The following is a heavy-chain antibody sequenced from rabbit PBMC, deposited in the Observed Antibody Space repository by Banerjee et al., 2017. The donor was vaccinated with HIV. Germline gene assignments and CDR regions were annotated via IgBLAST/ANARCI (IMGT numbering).Heavy chain of an antibody. CDR1: GFSFSSGYD. CDR2: IDAGSGGNT. J-gene: IGHJ3*01. Sequence: QEQLVESGGGLVQPEGSLTLTCTASGFSFSSGYDMCWVRQAPGKGLEWIACIDAGSGGNTYYASWAKGRFTISKTSSTTVTLQMTSLTAADTATYFCARGATTTRLDLWGQGTLVTVS. V-gene: IGHV1S45*01. CDR3: ARGATTTRLDL. D-gene: IGHD2-1*01.